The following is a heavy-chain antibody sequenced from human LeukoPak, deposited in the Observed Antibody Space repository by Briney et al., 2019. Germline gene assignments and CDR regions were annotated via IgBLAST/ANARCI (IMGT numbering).Heavy chain of an antibody. CDR1: GGSISSSSYY. CDR2: INHSGST. D-gene: IGHD3-22*01. J-gene: IGHJ4*02. Sequence: SETLSLTCTVSGGSISSSSYYWSWIRQPPGKGLEWIGEINHSGSTKYNPSLKSRVTISGDTSKNQFSLKLRSVTAADTAVYYCARALERYYYDSSGYYAHFDYWGQGTLVTVSS. CDR3: ARALERYYYDSSGYYAHFDY. V-gene: IGHV4-39*01.